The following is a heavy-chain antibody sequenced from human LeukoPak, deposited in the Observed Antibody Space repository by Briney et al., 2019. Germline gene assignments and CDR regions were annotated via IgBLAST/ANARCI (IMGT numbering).Heavy chain of an antibody. D-gene: IGHD4-23*01. CDR3: ATESVDLFGY. CDR1: GFTFWEVW. Sequence: RSGGPLRLSCAASGFTFWEVWMSWVRQAPGKGLEWVGRVRRESEGGTAEYTAPVKGRFTISRNNSKNTLYLEMNSLKTEDTAVYYCATESVDLFGYWGQGTLVTVSS. CDR2: VRRESEGGTA. V-gene: IGHV3-15*01. J-gene: IGHJ4*02.